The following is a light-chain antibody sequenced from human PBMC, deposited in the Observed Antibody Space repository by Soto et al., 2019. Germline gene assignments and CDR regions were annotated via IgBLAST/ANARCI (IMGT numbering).Light chain of an antibody. CDR2: DAS. CDR3: QQRSNWLT. J-gene: IGKJ4*01. Sequence: EIVLTQSPATLSLSPGERVTLSCRASQSVGSYLAWYQQKPGQAPKLLIYDASNRATGIPARFSGGGSGTDFTLTISSLEPEDFAVYYCQQRSNWLTFGGGTKVEIK. V-gene: IGKV3-11*01. CDR1: QSVGSY.